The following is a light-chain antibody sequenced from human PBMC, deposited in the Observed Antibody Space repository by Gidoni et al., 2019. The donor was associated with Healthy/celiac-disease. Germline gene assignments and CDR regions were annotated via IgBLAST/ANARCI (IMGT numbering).Light chain of an antibody. V-gene: IGLV3-25*03. CDR3: QSADSSGTYV. J-gene: IGLJ1*01. Sequence: SYELTQPPSAPVFPGQTARITCSGDALPKQYAYWYQQKPGQAPVLVIYKDSERPSGIPERFSGSSSGTTVTLTISGVQAEDEADYYCQSADSSGTYVFGTGTKVTVL. CDR1: ALPKQY. CDR2: KDS.